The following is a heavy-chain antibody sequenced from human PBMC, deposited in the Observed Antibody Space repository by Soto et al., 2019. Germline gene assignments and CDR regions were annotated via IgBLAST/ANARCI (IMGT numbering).Heavy chain of an antibody. CDR3: ASDFHGNNCNYVPSDYYYCMDV. V-gene: IGHV1-69*02. CDR2: IIPILGIA. Sequence: QVQLVQSGAEVKKPGSSVKVSCKASGGTFSSYTISWVRQAPGQGLEWMGRIIPILGIANYAQKFQGRVTITADKSTSTADMELSILRCEDTAVYYCASDFHGNNCNYVPSDYYYCMDVWGKGTTVTVSS. D-gene: IGHD1-7*01. J-gene: IGHJ6*03. CDR1: GGTFSSYT.